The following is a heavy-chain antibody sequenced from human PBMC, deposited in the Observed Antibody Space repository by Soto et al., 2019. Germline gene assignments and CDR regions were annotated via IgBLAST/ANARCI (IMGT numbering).Heavy chain of an antibody. CDR2: IYWDADK. CDR3: AHTEGPVAGALDY. V-gene: IGHV2-5*02. J-gene: IGHJ4*02. CDR1: GFSLRTSGVG. D-gene: IGHD6-19*01. Sequence: QITLKESGPPLVKPTQTLTLTCTFSGFSLRTSGVGVAWTRQAPGKALEWLALIYWDADKRYSPSLQSRLTLTKDTSKKQVVLTVTNMDPADTATYYCAHTEGPVAGALDYWGQGTLVTVAS.